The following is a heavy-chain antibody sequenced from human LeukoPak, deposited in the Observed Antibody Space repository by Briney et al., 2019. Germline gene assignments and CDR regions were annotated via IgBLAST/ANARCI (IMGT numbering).Heavy chain of an antibody. Sequence: GGSLRLSCAASGFTFSSYWMSWVRQAPGKGLEWVANIKQDGSEKYYVDSVKGRFTISRDNAKNSLYLQMNSLRAEDTAVYYCARGRYCTNGVCYYLLGFDYWGQGTLVTVSS. J-gene: IGHJ4*02. CDR3: ARGRYCTNGVCYYLLGFDY. V-gene: IGHV3-7*01. CDR2: IKQDGSEK. CDR1: GFTFSSYW. D-gene: IGHD2-8*01.